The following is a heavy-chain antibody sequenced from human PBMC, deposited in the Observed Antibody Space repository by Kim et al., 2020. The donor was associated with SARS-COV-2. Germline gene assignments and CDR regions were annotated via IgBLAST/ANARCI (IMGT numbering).Heavy chain of an antibody. CDR2: ISAYNGNT. D-gene: IGHD3-10*01. J-gene: IGHJ2*01. CDR3: ARCNLLWFGELFNPYWYFDL. CDR1: GYTFTSYG. V-gene: IGHV1-18*01. Sequence: ASVKVSCKASGYTFTSYGISWVRQAPGQGLEWMGWISAYNGNTNYAQKLQGRVTMTTDTSTSTAYMELRSLRSDDTAVYYCARCNLLWFGELFNPYWYFDLWGRGTLVTVSS.